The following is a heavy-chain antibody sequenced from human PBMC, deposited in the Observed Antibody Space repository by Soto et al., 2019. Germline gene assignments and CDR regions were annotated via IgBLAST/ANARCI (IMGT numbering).Heavy chain of an antibody. CDR1: GYTLTELS. J-gene: IGHJ4*02. D-gene: IGHD1-26*01. CDR2: FDPEDGET. CDR3: ATTVGATTYFGY. V-gene: IGHV1-24*01. Sequence: ASVKVSCKVSGYTLTELSMHWVRQAPGKGLEWMGGFDPEDGETIYAQKFQGRVTMTEDTSTDTAYMELSSLRSEDTAVYYCATTVGATTYFGYWGQGTLVTVSS.